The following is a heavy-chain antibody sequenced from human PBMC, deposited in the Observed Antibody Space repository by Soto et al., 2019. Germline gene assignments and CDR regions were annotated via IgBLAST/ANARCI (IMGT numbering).Heavy chain of an antibody. CDR3: ARPTKGGAFDL. J-gene: IGHJ3*01. Sequence: SETLSLTCAVHGGSFSDYYWSWIRQPPGKGLEWIGEINYSGRTNYNPSLKSRVTISVDTSKNQFPLRLSSMTAADTAVYYCARPTKGGAFDLWGQGTMVTVSS. CDR2: INYSGRT. CDR1: GGSFSDYY. V-gene: IGHV4-34*01.